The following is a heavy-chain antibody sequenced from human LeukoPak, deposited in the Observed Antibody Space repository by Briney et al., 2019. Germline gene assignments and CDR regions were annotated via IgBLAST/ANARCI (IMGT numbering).Heavy chain of an antibody. CDR3: ARGPYDLWSGYYYMDV. CDR2: IYYSGST. V-gene: IGHV4-59*11. CDR1: GGSISSHY. D-gene: IGHD3-3*01. J-gene: IGHJ6*03. Sequence: SETLSLTCTVSGGSISSHYWSWIRQPPGKGLEWIGYIYYSGSTNYNPSLKSRVTISVDTSKNQFSLKLSSVTAADTAVYYCARGPYDLWSGYYYMDVWGKGTTVTVSS.